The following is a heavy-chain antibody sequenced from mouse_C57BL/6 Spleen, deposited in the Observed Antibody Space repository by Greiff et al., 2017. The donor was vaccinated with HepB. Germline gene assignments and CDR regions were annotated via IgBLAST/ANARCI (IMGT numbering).Heavy chain of an antibody. V-gene: IGHV1-82*01. J-gene: IGHJ4*01. CDR2: IYPGDGDT. Sequence: QVQLKQSGPELVKPGASVKISCKASGYAFSSSWMNWVKQRPGKGLEWIGRIYPGDGDTNYNGKFKGKATLTADKSSSTAYMQLSSLTSEDSAVYFCARGGDYGHAMDYWGQGTSVTVSS. CDR3: ARGGDYGHAMDY. D-gene: IGHD2-4*01. CDR1: GYAFSSSW.